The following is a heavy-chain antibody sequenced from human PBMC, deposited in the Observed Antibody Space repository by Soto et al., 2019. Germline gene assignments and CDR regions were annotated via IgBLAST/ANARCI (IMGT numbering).Heavy chain of an antibody. CDR3: VGGQYYFDY. CDR1: GFPFTTYG. V-gene: IGHV3-30*03. Sequence: QVQLVESGGGMVQPGRSLRLSCAASGFPFTTYGMHWVREGPGKGLEWVAVISYDGSNKYYADSVKGRFTISRDNSKNTLYLKMNSLRPEDTALYYCVGGQYYFDYRGQGTLVTVSS. J-gene: IGHJ4*02. D-gene: IGHD3-10*01. CDR2: ISYDGSNK.